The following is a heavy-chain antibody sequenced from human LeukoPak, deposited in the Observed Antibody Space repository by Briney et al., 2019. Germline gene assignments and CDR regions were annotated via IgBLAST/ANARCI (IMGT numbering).Heavy chain of an antibody. D-gene: IGHD3-3*01. Sequence: GGSLRLSCAAYGFTFSSYGMHWVRQAPGKGLEWVAFIRYDGSNKYYADSVKGRFTISRDNSKNTLYLQMNSLRAEDTAVYYCAKDPRPHYDFWSGYFDYWGQGTLVTVSS. CDR1: GFTFSSYG. CDR3: AKDPRPHYDFWSGYFDY. CDR2: IRYDGSNK. V-gene: IGHV3-30*02. J-gene: IGHJ4*02.